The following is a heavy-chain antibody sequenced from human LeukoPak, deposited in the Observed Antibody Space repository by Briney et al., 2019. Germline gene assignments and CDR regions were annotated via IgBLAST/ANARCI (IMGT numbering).Heavy chain of an antibody. D-gene: IGHD1-26*01. CDR2: ISYDGSNK. Sequence: GGSLRLSCAASGFTFSSYAMHWVRQAPGKGLEWVAVISYDGSNKYYADSVKGRFTISRDNSKNTLYLQMNSLRAEDTAVYYCVGPGGSSSVAFDIWGQGTMVTVSS. CDR1: GFTFSSYA. CDR3: VGPGGSSSVAFDI. J-gene: IGHJ3*02. V-gene: IGHV3-30-3*01.